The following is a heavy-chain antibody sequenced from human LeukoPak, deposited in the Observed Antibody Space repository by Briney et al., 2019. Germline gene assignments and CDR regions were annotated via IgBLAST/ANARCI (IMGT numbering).Heavy chain of an antibody. J-gene: IGHJ3*01. Sequence: SETLSLTCTVSGGSVSTAHYWGWIRQPPGKGLEWIGSTYYGGSTSYNASLRSRVTTSVDTSKNQFSLKLSSVTAADTAVYYCAKSTYYYDTFVNAFDFWGQGTVVTVSS. CDR1: GGSVSTAHY. CDR2: TYYGGST. D-gene: IGHD3-22*01. V-gene: IGHV4-39*07. CDR3: AKSTYYYDTFVNAFDF.